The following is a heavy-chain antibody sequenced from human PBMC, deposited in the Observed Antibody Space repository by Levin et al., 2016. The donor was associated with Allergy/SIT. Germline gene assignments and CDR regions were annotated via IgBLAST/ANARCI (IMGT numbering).Heavy chain of an antibody. V-gene: IGHV3-15*01. J-gene: IGHJ4*02. CDR3: ATERIGSDWYFDY. Sequence: GGSLRLSCVVSGLSFTNAWMSWVRQAPGKGLEWVGRIKSKTDRGTTDYSAPVKGRFTISRDDSINTVYLQMNRLKTEDTAVYYCATERIGSDWYFDYWGQGALVSVSS. CDR1: GLSFTNAW. D-gene: IGHD6-19*01. CDR2: IKSKTDRGTT.